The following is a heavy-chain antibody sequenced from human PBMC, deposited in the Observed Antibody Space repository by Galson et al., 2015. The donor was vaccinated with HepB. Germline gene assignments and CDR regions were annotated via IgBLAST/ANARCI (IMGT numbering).Heavy chain of an antibody. CDR1: AFTFASYA. D-gene: IGHD1-1*01. Sequence: SLRLSCAASAFTFASYAMTWVRQAPGKGLEWVSTISGTGANTYYADSVKGRFTISRDNAKNTLYLQMNSLSAEDTATYYCAKEIYNHAGIEYYGMDVWGQGTTVTVSS. V-gene: IGHV3-23*01. CDR2: ISGTGANT. J-gene: IGHJ6*02. CDR3: AKEIYNHAGIEYYGMDV.